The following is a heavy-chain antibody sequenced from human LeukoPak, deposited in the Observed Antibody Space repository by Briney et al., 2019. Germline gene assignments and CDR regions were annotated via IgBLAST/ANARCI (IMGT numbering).Heavy chain of an antibody. CDR2: MSSSSTYV. CDR3: TRTRGPSYGSSWFDY. Sequence: GGSLRLSCAASGFTFSNYVASWVRQAPGKGLEWVSTMSSSSTYVYYADSVKGRFTISRDNAKTSLYLQMNSLRAEDTAVYYCTRTRGPSYGSSWFDYWGQGALVTVSS. V-gene: IGHV3-21*01. CDR1: GFTFSNYV. J-gene: IGHJ4*02. D-gene: IGHD6-13*01.